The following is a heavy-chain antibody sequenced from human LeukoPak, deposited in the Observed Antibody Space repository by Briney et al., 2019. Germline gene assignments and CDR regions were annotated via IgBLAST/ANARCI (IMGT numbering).Heavy chain of an antibody. CDR3: ARLTGPVSRPPPKWFDP. J-gene: IGHJ5*02. D-gene: IGHD1-14*01. CDR2: IDPSDSYT. Sequence: GESLRISCKGSGYSFTSYWISWVRQMPGKGLEWMGRIDPSDSYTNYSPSFQGHVTISADKSISTAYLQWSSLKASDTAMYYCARLTGPVSRPPPKWFDPWGQGTLVTVSS. V-gene: IGHV5-10-1*01. CDR1: GYSFTSYW.